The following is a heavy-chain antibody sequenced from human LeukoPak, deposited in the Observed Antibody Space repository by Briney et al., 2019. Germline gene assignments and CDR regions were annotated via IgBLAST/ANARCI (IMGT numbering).Heavy chain of an antibody. CDR1: GGSFSDYY. D-gene: IGHD6-19*01. V-gene: IGHV4-34*01. CDR2: INHSGAT. CDR3: ARGEGTLAGRRWPYSFYYYVTS. Sequence: PSETLSLTCVVYGGSFSDYYWTWVRQPPGKGLEWIGEINHSGATKYNPSLKSRVTISIDTSNNQFSLKLNSVTAADTAVYYCARGEGTLAGRRWPYSFYYYVTSGAKGPRSPSP. J-gene: IGHJ6*03.